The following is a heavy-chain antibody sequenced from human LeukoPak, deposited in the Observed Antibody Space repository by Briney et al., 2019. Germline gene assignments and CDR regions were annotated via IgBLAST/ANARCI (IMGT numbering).Heavy chain of an antibody. V-gene: IGHV1-18*04. CDR3: ATGEQPWKSDY. Sequence: ASVTVSFLSSVYTFINYGITWVRQAPGQGREWMTWISHFNGHTIYAEEFQGRVTMTTETSTSTAYMELRSLTSDDTAVYYCATGEQPWKSDYWGQGTLVTVSS. J-gene: IGHJ4*02. CDR2: ISHFNGHT. D-gene: IGHD1-1*01. CDR1: VYTFINYG.